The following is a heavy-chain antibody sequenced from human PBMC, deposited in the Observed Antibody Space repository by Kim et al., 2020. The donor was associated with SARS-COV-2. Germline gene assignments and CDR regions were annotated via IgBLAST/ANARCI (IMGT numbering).Heavy chain of an antibody. CDR1: GGSISSYY. D-gene: IGHD3-22*01. CDR3: AREGYYVSSGYYQHDAFDI. CDR2: IYYSGST. J-gene: IGHJ3*02. Sequence: SETLSLTCTVSGGSISSYYWSWIRQPPGKGLEWIAYIYYSGSTNYNRSLKSRLTISLDTSKNQFSLKLSSVTAADTAVYYCAREGYYVSSGYYQHDAFDICGPETIVTVSS. V-gene: IGHV4-59*01.